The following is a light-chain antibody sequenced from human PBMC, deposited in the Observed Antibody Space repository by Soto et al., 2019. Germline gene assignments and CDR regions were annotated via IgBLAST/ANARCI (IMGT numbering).Light chain of an antibody. CDR1: HSISDW. CDR2: KAS. V-gene: IGKV1-5*03. Sequence: DIQMTQSPSTLSASVGDRVTITCRASHSISDWLAWFQQKPGKAPKLLIFKASFLEIGVPSRFSGTGSGTEFTLTISSLQPDDFATYYFQHYNSSPMYIFGQGTKLEIK. J-gene: IGKJ2*01. CDR3: QHYNSSPMYI.